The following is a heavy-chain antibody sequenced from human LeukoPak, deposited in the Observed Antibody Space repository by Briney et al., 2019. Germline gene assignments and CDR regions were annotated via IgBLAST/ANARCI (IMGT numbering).Heavy chain of an antibody. D-gene: IGHD4-17*01. V-gene: IGHV3-21*01. CDR1: GFTFSGFS. J-gene: IGHJ5*02. CDR2: ISSSSSHA. Sequence: PGGSLRLSCAASGFTFSGFSMNWIRQAPGKGLEWVSLISSSSSHAFYADSVKGRFTISRDNSKNTLYLQMNSLRAEDTAVYYCAKDGGDYNGGGWFDPWGQGTLVTVSS. CDR3: AKDGGDYNGGGWFDP.